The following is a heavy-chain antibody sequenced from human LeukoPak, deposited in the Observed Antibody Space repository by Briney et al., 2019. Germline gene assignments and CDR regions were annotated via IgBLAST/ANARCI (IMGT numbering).Heavy chain of an antibody. Sequence: SGPALVKPPQTLTLTCTFSGFSLSTSGMCVSWIRQPPGKALEWLARIDWDDDKYYSTSLKTRLTISKDTSKNQVVLTMTNMDPVDTATYYCARTDRGRDGYGGYWFDPWGQGTLVTVSS. J-gene: IGHJ5*02. D-gene: IGHD5-24*01. CDR2: IDWDDDK. CDR1: GFSLSTSGMC. V-gene: IGHV2-70*11. CDR3: ARTDRGRDGYGGYWFDP.